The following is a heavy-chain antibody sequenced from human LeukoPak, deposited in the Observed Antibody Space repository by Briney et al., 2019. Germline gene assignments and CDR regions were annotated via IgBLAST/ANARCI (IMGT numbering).Heavy chain of an antibody. D-gene: IGHD3-16*02. CDR2: ISYDGSNK. CDR3: AKSGRLGGLSFSGLFDY. Sequence: GRSLRLSCAASGFTFSSYGMHWVRQAPGKGLEWVAVISYDGSNKYYADSVKGRFTISRDNPKNTLYLQMNSLRAEDTAVYYCAKSGRLGGLSFSGLFDYWGQGTLVTVSS. V-gene: IGHV3-30*18. J-gene: IGHJ4*02. CDR1: GFTFSSYG.